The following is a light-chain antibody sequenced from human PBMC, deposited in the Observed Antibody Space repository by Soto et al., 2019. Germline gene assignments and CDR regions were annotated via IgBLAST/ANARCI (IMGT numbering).Light chain of an antibody. CDR2: DAS. J-gene: IGKJ1*01. V-gene: IGKV3-20*01. CDR1: QSVPKNY. CDR3: HQDASSPQT. Sequence: EIVLTQSPGTLSLSPGERATLSCRASQSVPKNYLAWYQQEPGQAPRLLIYDASNRATGIPDRFSGSGSGTDFTLTISRLEPEDFAVYYCHQDASSPQTFGQGTKVEIK.